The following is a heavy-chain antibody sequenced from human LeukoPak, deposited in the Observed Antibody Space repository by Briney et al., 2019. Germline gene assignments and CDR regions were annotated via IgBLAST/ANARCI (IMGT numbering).Heavy chain of an antibody. V-gene: IGHV3-23*01. Sequence: GGSLRLSCAASGFTFSSYVMHWVRQAPGKGLEWVSAISGSGGSTYYADSVKGRFTISRDNSKNTLYLQMNSLRAEDTAVYYCAKKDSGSYLIAEYFQHWGQGTLVTVSS. D-gene: IGHD1-26*01. CDR2: ISGSGGST. CDR3: AKKDSGSYLIAEYFQH. CDR1: GFTFSSYV. J-gene: IGHJ1*01.